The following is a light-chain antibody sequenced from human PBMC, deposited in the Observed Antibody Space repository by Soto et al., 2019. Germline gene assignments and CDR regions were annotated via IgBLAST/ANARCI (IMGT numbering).Light chain of an antibody. J-gene: IGLJ1*01. CDR2: EVS. CDR1: SSDFGGYNY. CDR3: SSYAGSNNHV. Sequence: QALLTRPPSASGSPGQSVTISCTGTSSDFGGYNYVSWYQQHPGKAPKLVIYEVSKRPSGVTDRFSGSKSGNTAFLTVSGLQAEAEADYYCSSYAGSNNHVFGNGTKVT. V-gene: IGLV2-8*01.